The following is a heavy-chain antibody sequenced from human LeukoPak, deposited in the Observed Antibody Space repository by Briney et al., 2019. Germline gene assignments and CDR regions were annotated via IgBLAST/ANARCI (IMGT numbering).Heavy chain of an antibody. CDR1: GFTFTNAW. CDR2: IKTKTDGGTT. Sequence: GGSLRLSCAASGFTFTNAWMSWVRQAPGKGLEWVGRIKTKTDGGTTDYAAPVKGRFTISRDDSKNTLYLQMNSLKTEDTAVYSCITAYSVTYPLVYWGQGNLVTVSS. V-gene: IGHV3-15*01. CDR3: ITAYSVTYPLVY. D-gene: IGHD1-26*01. J-gene: IGHJ4*02.